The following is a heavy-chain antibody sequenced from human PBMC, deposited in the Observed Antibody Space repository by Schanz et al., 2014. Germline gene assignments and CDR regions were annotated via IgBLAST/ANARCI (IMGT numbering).Heavy chain of an antibody. Sequence: QLQLVQSGAEVKKPGSSVKVSCKLSGGTFSSYTISWMRQAPGQGLEWMGKIIPVLNIATYAQRFQGRVSITADTSTNTAYMELSSLTSEDTAVHYCARGRGCYDCWGQGTLVTFSS. D-gene: IGHD2-21*01. J-gene: IGHJ4*02. CDR1: GGTFSSYT. V-gene: IGHV1-69*02. CDR3: ARGRGCYDC. CDR2: IIPVLNIA.